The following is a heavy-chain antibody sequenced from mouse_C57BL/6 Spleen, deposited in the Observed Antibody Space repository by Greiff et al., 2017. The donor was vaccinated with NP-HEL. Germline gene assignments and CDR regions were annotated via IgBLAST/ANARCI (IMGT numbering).Heavy chain of an antibody. Sequence: EVMLVESGGGLVKPGGSLKLSCAASGFTFSDYGMHWVRQAPEKGLEWVAYISRGSSTIYYAETVKGRFTISRDNAKNTLFLQMTSLRSEDTAMYDCAREDGDYWGQGTSVTVSS. CDR2: ISRGSSTI. J-gene: IGHJ4*01. CDR1: GFTFSDYG. D-gene: IGHD2-3*01. V-gene: IGHV5-17*01. CDR3: AREDGDY.